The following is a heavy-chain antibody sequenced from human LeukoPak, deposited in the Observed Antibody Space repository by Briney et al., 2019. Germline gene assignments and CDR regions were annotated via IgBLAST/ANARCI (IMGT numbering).Heavy chain of an antibody. CDR3: ARGVVRENYYYYMDV. J-gene: IGHJ6*03. V-gene: IGHV3-64*01. CDR1: GFTFSSYA. D-gene: IGHD2-8*01. CDR2: ISSNGGST. Sequence: GGSLRLSCAASGFTFSSYAMHWVRQAPGKGLEYVSAISSNGGSTYYANSVKGRFTISRDNSKNTLYLQMGSLRAEDMAVYYCARGVVRENYYYYMDVWGKGTTVTISS.